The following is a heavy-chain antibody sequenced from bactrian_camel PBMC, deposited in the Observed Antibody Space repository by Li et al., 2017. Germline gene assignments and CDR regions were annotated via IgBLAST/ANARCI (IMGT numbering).Heavy chain of an antibody. V-gene: IGHV3S54*01. CDR1: EYTSSSKC. D-gene: IGHD3*01. J-gene: IGHJ4*01. CDR2: IYTGDGST. Sequence: VQLVESGGGSTEAGGSLRLSCAPSEYTSSSKCMGWFRQAPGKEREGVACIYTGDGSTYYTDSVKGRFTVSRDNGDDTLHLQMNNLKIEDTAVYYCNPLGGDYCSLMAHEGQGTQVTVS.